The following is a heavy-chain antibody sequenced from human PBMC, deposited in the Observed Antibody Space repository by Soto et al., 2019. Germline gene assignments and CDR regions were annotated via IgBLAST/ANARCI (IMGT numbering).Heavy chain of an antibody. CDR1: GGTFSSYA. D-gene: IGHD3-3*01. Sequence: ASVKVSCKASGGTFSSYAISWVRQAPGQGLEWMGGIIPIFGTANYAQKFQGRVTITADESTSTAYMELSSLRSEDTAVYYCASLRITIFGVFSNSSYYDGMDVWGQGTTVTVSS. CDR3: ASLRITIFGVFSNSSYYDGMDV. CDR2: IIPIFGTA. V-gene: IGHV1-69*13. J-gene: IGHJ6*02.